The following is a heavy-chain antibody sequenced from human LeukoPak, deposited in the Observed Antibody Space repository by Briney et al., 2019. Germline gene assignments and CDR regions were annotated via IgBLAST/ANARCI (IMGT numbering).Heavy chain of an antibody. CDR1: GFTFSSYA. Sequence: KAGGSLRLSCAASGFTFSSYAMSWVRQAPGKGLEWVSSISSSSSYIYYADSVKGRFTISRDNAKNSLYLQMNSLRAEDTAVYYCARVGNYDSSGYYYEVYYYMDVWGKGTTVTVSS. J-gene: IGHJ6*03. D-gene: IGHD3-22*01. V-gene: IGHV3-21*01. CDR2: ISSSSSYI. CDR3: ARVGNYDSSGYYYEVYYYMDV.